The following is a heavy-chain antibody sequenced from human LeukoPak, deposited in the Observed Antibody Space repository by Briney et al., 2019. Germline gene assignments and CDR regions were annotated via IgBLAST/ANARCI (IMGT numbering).Heavy chain of an antibody. D-gene: IGHD1-1*01. CDR1: GGSISSYY. J-gene: IGHJ4*02. CDR3: ARGRHRLDGRPDY. CDR2: IYYSGST. Sequence: SETLSLTCTVSGGSISSYYWSWIRQPPGKGLEWIGYIYYSGSTNYNPSLKSRVTISVDTSENQFSLKLSSVTAADTAVYYCARGRHRLDGRPDYWGQGTLVTVSS. V-gene: IGHV4-59*01.